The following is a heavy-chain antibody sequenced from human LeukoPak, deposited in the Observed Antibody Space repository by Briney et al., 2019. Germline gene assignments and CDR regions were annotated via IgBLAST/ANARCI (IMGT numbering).Heavy chain of an antibody. D-gene: IGHD3-10*01. V-gene: IGHV1-18*01. Sequence: ASVKVSCKASGYTFTSYGISWVRQAPGQGLEWMGWISAYNGNTNYAQKLQGRVTMTTDTSTSTAYMELRSLRSDDTAVYYCARGGGVGYYYGSGSYLDYWGQGTLVTVSS. J-gene: IGHJ4*02. CDR3: ARGGGVGYYYGSGSYLDY. CDR2: ISAYNGNT. CDR1: GYTFTSYG.